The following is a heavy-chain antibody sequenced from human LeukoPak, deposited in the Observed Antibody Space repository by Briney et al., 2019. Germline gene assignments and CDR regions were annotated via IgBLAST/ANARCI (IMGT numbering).Heavy chain of an antibody. J-gene: IGHJ3*02. D-gene: IGHD3-22*01. CDR3: ARVRYYYDSSGGTWNRGAFDI. CDR1: GYTFTSYD. Sequence: ASVKVSCKASGYTFTSYDINWVRQATGQGLEWMGWMNPNSGNTGYAQKFQGRVTMTRNTSISTAYMELSSLRSEDTAVYYCARVRYYYDSSGGTWNRGAFDIWGQGTMVTVSS. CDR2: MNPNSGNT. V-gene: IGHV1-8*02.